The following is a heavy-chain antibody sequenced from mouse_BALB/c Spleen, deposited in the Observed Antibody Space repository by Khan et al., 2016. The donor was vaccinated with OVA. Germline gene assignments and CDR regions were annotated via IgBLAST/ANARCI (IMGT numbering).Heavy chain of an antibody. Sequence: EVQLQESGPGLGKSSQSLCLTCTVTGYSITSGYGWNWIRQFPGNKLEWMGYISYSGSTNYNPSLQSRISITRDTSKNQFFLQLNSVTTEDTATYYCARTARLKYWGQGTTLTVSS. CDR1: GYSITSGYG. CDR3: ARTARLKY. D-gene: IGHD1-2*01. V-gene: IGHV3-2*02. J-gene: IGHJ2*01. CDR2: ISYSGST.